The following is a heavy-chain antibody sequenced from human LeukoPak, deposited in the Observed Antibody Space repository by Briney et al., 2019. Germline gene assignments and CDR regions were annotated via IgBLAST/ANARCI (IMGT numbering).Heavy chain of an antibody. J-gene: IGHJ4*02. CDR2: IGSGSVDK. Sequence: GGSLRLSCAASGFSFNIYAMGWVRQAPGKGLEWVSVIGSGSVDKHYADTVRGRFDISRDNSKNSLYLQMNSLRAEDTAVYYCARDPTIVVEMYYFDYWGQGALVTVSS. D-gene: IGHD1-26*01. CDR3: ARDPTIVVEMYYFDY. V-gene: IGHV3-23*01. CDR1: GFSFNIYA.